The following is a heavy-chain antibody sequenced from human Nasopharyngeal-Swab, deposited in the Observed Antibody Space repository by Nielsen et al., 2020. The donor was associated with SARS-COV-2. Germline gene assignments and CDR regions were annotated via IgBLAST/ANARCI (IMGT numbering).Heavy chain of an antibody. D-gene: IGHD3-10*01. CDR3: AAGLRGGFEMAY. CDR1: GFTFSDYY. J-gene: IGHJ4*02. V-gene: IGHV3-11*04. CDR2: ISGSGTSR. Sequence: GESLKISCAGSGFTFSDYYMTWIRQAPGKGPEWGSYISGSGTSRYYADSVKGRFTISRDNANNSLYLQMNRLRAADTAFYFCAAGLRGGFEMAYWGQGTLVTVSS.